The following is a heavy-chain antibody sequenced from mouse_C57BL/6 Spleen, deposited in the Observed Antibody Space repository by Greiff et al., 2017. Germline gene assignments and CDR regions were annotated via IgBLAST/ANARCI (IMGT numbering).Heavy chain of an antibody. D-gene: IGHD1-1*01. Sequence: VQLQQSGAELVKPGASVKLSCTASGFTFTGYCMHWVKQRTEQGLEWIGSIDPGDGDTKYDTKFQGKATITADTSSITAYLQLSSLPSEDTAVYYCATYYYGSSDWYVDGWGTGTTVTVSS. CDR3: ATYYYGSSDWYVDG. V-gene: IGHV14-2*01. CDR2: IDPGDGDT. J-gene: IGHJ1*03. CDR1: GFTFTGYC.